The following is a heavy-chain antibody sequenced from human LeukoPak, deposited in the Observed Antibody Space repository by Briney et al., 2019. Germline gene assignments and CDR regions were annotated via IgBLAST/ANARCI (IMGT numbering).Heavy chain of an antibody. CDR2: INYSGST. Sequence: SETLSLTCTVSGGSINAYYWSWIRQPPRKGMEWNGYINYSGSTNYNPSLKSRVTISLDTSNNHFSLKLTSVTAADTAVYYCARGGRGDHTWGSYSFDYWGQGTLVTVSS. CDR3: ARGGRGDHTWGSYSFDY. J-gene: IGHJ4*02. V-gene: IGHV4-59*01. D-gene: IGHD3-16*01. CDR1: GGSINAYY.